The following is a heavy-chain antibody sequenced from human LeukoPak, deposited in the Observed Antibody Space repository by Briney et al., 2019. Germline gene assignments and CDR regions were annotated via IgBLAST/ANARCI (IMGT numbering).Heavy chain of an antibody. Sequence: SETLSLTCTVSGGSISSGGYYWSWIRQHPGKGLEWIGYIYYSGSTYYNQSLKSRVTISVDTSKNQLSLKLSSVTAADTAVYYCARRPLGGDIGACDYGGQETRDSVSS. CDR3: ARRPLGGDIGACDY. V-gene: IGHV4-31*03. CDR2: IYYSGST. CDR1: GGSISSGGYY. J-gene: IGHJ4*02. D-gene: IGHD3-16*02.